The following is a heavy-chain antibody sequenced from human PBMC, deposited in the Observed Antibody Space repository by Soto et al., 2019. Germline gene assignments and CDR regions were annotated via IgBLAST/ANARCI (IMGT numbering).Heavy chain of an antibody. Sequence: QVQLVESGGGVVQPGRSLRLSCAASGFTFSSYGMHWVRQAPGKGLEWVAVIWYDGSNKYYADSVKGRFTISRDNSKNTLYLQRNSLRAEDTAVYYCARGFDISGYYRDYWGQGTLVTVSS. V-gene: IGHV3-33*01. CDR2: IWYDGSNK. D-gene: IGHD3-22*01. CDR3: ARGFDISGYYRDY. CDR1: GFTFSSYG. J-gene: IGHJ4*02.